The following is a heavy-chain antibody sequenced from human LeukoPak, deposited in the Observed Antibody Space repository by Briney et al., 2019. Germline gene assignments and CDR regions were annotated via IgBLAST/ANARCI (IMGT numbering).Heavy chain of an antibody. CDR3: ARGSAALYYFDF. CDR1: GFTFSSYG. D-gene: IGHD2-2*01. J-gene: IGHJ4*02. V-gene: IGHV3-33*01. Sequence: GRSLRLSCAASGFTFSSYGMHWVRQAPGKGLEWVALVWYDGSDIYYADSVKGRFIISRDNSKNTLYLQMNTLRAEDTAVYYCARGSAALYYFDFWGQGTLVTVSP. CDR2: VWYDGSDI.